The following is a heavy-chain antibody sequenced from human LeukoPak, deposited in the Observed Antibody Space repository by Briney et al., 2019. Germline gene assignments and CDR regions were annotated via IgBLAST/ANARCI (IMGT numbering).Heavy chain of an antibody. J-gene: IGHJ4*02. CDR1: GLTFSTYA. D-gene: IGHD6-19*01. CDR3: AKVLEGWLAFDC. Sequence: GGSLRLSCAASGLTFSTYAMSWVRQPPGKGLEWISAISGSGGSTYYADSVKGRFTISRDNSKDTLYLQMNSLRAEDTAVYYCAKVLEGWLAFDCWGQGALVTVSS. V-gene: IGHV3-23*01. CDR2: ISGSGGST.